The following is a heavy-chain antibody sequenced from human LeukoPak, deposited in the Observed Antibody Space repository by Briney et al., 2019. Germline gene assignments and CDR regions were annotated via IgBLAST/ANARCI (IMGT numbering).Heavy chain of an antibody. CDR3: ARVDDSSGWYTAPGAFDI. J-gene: IGHJ3*02. CDR1: GCTFTSYY. CDR2: INPSGGST. Sequence: GASVKVSCKASGCTFTSYYMHWVRQAPGQGLEWMGIINPSGGSTSYAQKFQGRVTMTRDMSTSTVYMELSSLRSEDTAVYYCARVDDSSGWYTAPGAFDIWGQGTMVTISS. D-gene: IGHD6-19*01. V-gene: IGHV1-46*01.